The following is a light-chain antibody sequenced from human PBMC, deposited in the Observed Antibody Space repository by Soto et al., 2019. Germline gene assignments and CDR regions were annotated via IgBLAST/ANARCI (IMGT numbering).Light chain of an antibody. J-gene: IGLJ2*01. Sequence: SYELTQPPSVSVAPGQAARITCGGNNIGGKTVHWYQQKPGQAPVLVVYDDSDRPSGIPERFSGSKTGNTAALTISRVEAGDEADYYCQVWDSISDHVVFGGGTKLTVL. CDR2: DDS. CDR1: NIGGKT. V-gene: IGLV3-21*02. CDR3: QVWDSISDHVV.